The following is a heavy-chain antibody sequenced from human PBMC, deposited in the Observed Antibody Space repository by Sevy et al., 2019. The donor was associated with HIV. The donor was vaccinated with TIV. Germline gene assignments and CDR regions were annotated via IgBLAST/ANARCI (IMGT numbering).Heavy chain of an antibody. D-gene: IGHD3-22*01. Sequence: SETLSLTCDVSGYSLSSGYYGGWIRPPPGKGLGWIGSIYHSGSTYYNPSLKRRVTISVDTSKNQFSLKLRSVTAADTAVYYCARTLRGDFDSSASAFDIWGQGTMVTVSS. CDR2: IYHSGST. CDR3: ARTLRGDFDSSASAFDI. CDR1: GYSLSSGYY. V-gene: IGHV4-38-2*01. J-gene: IGHJ3*02.